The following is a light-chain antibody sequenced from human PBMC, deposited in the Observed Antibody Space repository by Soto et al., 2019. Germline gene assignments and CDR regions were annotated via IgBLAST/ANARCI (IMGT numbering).Light chain of an antibody. CDR3: SSYTATNTYV. CDR2: EVS. J-gene: IGLJ1*01. CDR1: TSDGGNYNY. V-gene: IGLV2-14*01. Sequence: QSVLTQPASVSGSPGQSSTICCTGTTSDGGNYNYVSWYQQHLGKAPKLMIYEVSYRSTGASNRFSGTKSGNTASLTISGLQGEDEADYYCSSYTATNTYVFGTGTKVTVL.